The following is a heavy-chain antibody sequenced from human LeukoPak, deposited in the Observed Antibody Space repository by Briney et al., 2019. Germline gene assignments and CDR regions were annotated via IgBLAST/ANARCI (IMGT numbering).Heavy chain of an antibody. V-gene: IGHV3-23*01. Sequence: GGSLRLSCAASGFTFSSYAMSWVRQAPGKGLEWVSAISGSGGSTYYADSVKGRFTISRDNSKNTLYLQMNSLRVEDTAVYYCARDPSGTVDYWGQGTLVTVSS. D-gene: IGHD1-1*01. CDR1: GFTFSSYA. CDR3: ARDPSGTVDY. CDR2: ISGSGGST. J-gene: IGHJ4*02.